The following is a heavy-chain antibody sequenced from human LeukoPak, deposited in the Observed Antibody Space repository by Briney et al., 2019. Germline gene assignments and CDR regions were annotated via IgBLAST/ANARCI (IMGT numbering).Heavy chain of an antibody. CDR2: ISGYNGKT. Sequence: ASVKVSCKAAGCTFTNYGISWVRQAPGQGLEWMSWISGYNGKTNYALKLRGRVTMTTDTSTSTAYMELRSLRADDTAVYYCARDEKKYCSGGTCPAYFDYWGQGTLVTVFS. D-gene: IGHD2-15*01. J-gene: IGHJ4*02. CDR1: GCTFTNYG. V-gene: IGHV1-18*01. CDR3: ARDEKKYCSGGTCPAYFDY.